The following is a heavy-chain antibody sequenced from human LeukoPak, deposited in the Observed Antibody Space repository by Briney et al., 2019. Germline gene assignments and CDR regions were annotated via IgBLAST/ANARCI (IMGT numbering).Heavy chain of an antibody. Sequence: GGSLRLSCAASGFAFSGYWMHWVRQAPGKGLVWLSRINGDGYSISHADSVKGRFTISRDNAKNTLYLQMNSLRAEDTAMYYCARGEAVRGTDHWGRGALVTVSS. V-gene: IGHV3-74*01. D-gene: IGHD2-15*01. CDR3: ARGEAVRGTDH. CDR2: INGDGYSI. J-gene: IGHJ4*02. CDR1: GFAFSGYW.